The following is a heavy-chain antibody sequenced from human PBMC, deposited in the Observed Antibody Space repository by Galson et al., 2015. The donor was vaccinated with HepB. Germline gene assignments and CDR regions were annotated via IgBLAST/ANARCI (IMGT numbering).Heavy chain of an antibody. V-gene: IGHV4-4*07. CDR2: IYSGGST. CDR3: ARDRGYDPFEH. D-gene: IGHD5-12*01. CDR1: GGSISSYF. Sequence: SETLSLTCTVSGGSISSYFWTWIRQPAGKGLEWIGRIYSGGSTNYNPSLKSRVTMSVDTSKNQFSLKLTSVTAADTAVYYCARDRGYDPFEHWGQGTLVTVSS. J-gene: IGHJ4*02.